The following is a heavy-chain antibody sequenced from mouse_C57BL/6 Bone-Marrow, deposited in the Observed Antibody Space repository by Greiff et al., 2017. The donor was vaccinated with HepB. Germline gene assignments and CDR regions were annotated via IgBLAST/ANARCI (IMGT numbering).Heavy chain of an antibody. J-gene: IGHJ1*03. CDR1: GFTFSDYG. Sequence: EVKLVESGGGLVKPGGSLKLSCAASGFTFSDYGMHWVRQAPEKGLEWVAYISSGSSTIYYADTVKGRFTISRDNAKNTLFLQMTRLRSEDTAMYYCAFITTAYWYFDVWGTGTTVTVSS. CDR2: ISSGSSTI. D-gene: IGHD1-1*01. CDR3: AFITTAYWYFDV. V-gene: IGHV5-17*01.